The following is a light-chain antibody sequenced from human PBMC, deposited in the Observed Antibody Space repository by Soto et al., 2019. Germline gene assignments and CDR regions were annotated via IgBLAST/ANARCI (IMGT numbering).Light chain of an antibody. Sequence: SYALTRPPSVSVAPGQTARITCGGNNIGSKNVHWYQQKPGQAPVLVLYDDSARPSGIPERFSGSNSGNTATLTITRVAAGDEADYYCQVWDSDSDHYVFGIGTEVNVL. CDR1: NIGSKN. V-gene: IGLV3-21*02. CDR2: DDS. CDR3: QVWDSDSDHYV. J-gene: IGLJ1*01.